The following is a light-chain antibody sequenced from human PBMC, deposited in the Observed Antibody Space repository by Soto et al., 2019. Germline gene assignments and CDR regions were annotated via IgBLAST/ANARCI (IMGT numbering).Light chain of an antibody. CDR2: DST. CDR1: GSNVGTYS. CDR3: GVWDRSLTTYV. Sequence: QSVLTQPPSVSAAPGQKVTISCSGSGSNVGTYSVSWYQHLPGTAPKLLIYDSTTRPSGIPDRFSGSKSGTSATLGITGLQTGDEAEYYCGVWDRSLTTYVFGPGTKLNVL. V-gene: IGLV1-51*01. J-gene: IGLJ1*01.